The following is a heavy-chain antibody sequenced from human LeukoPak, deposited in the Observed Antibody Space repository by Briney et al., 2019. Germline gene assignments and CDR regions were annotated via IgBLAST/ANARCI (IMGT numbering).Heavy chain of an antibody. CDR1: GFTFSSYA. Sequence: QPGGSLRLSCAASGFTFSSYAMSWVRQAPGKGLEWVSAISGSGGSTYYADSVKGRFTISRDNSKNTLYLQMNSLRAEDTAVYYCARDGIQTDAFDIWGQGTMVTVSS. CDR3: ARDGIQTDAFDI. J-gene: IGHJ3*02. CDR2: ISGSGGST. D-gene: IGHD1-14*01. V-gene: IGHV3-23*01.